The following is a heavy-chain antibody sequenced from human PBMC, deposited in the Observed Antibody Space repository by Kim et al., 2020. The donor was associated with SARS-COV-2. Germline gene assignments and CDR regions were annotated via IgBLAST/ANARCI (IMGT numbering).Heavy chain of an antibody. Sequence: GGSLRLSCAASGFTFSTYPMLWVRQAPGKGLEWVAVIPDDGSAKYYADSVKGRFTISRDNSKNTLYLQMNTLRADDTTVYYCARASLVGPTYWFDPWGQGTLVTVSS. CDR1: GFTFSTYP. D-gene: IGHD1-26*01. J-gene: IGHJ5*02. CDR3: ARASLVGPTYWFDP. V-gene: IGHV3-30*04. CDR2: IPDDGSAK.